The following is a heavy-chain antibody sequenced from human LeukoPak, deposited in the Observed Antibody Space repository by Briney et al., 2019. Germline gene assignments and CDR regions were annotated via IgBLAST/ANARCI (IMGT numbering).Heavy chain of an antibody. V-gene: IGHV3-30-3*01. CDR1: GFTFSSYA. CDR3: ARSQYGDYNEDGMDV. D-gene: IGHD4-17*01. Sequence: GRSLRLSCAASGFTFSSYAMHWVRQAPGKGLEWVAVISYDGSNKYYADSVKGRFTISRDNSKNTLYLQMNSLRAEDTAVYYCARSQYGDYNEDGMDVWGQGTTVTVSS. J-gene: IGHJ6*02. CDR2: ISYDGSNK.